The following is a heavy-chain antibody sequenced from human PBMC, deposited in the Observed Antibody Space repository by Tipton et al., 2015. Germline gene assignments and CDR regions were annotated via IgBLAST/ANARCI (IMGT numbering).Heavy chain of an antibody. CDR1: GFTFSSCA. CDR2: ISGGGGST. CDR3: AKSKTMSGITVAASDY. V-gene: IGHV3-23*01. J-gene: IGHJ4*02. Sequence: SLRLSCTAPGFTFSSCAMSWVRQAPGKGLEWVSSISGGGGSTFYPDSVKGRFTISRDNSKNTLYLQMNSLRAEDTALYYCAKSKTMSGITVAASDYWGQGTLVTVSS. D-gene: IGHD6-19*01.